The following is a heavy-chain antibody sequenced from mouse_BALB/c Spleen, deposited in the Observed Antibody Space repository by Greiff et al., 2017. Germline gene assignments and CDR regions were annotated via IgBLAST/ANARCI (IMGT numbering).Heavy chain of an antibody. V-gene: IGHV5-17*02. J-gene: IGHJ3*01. CDR1: GFTFSSFG. CDR2: ISSGSSTI. D-gene: IGHD2-12*01. CDR3: AREGYRHGFAY. Sequence: EVQGVESGGGLVQPGGSRKLSCAASGFTFSSFGMHWVRQAPEKGLEWVAYISSGSSTIYYADTVKGRFTISRDNPKNTLFLQMTSLRSEDTAMYYCAREGYRHGFAYWGQGTLVTVSA.